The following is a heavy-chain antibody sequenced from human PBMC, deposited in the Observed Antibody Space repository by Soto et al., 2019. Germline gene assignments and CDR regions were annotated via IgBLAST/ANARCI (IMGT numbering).Heavy chain of an antibody. V-gene: IGHV1-69*13. CDR1: GGTFSSYA. Sequence: SVKVSCKASGGTFSSYAISWVRQAPGQGLEWMGGIIPIFGTANYAQKFQGRVTITADESTSTAYMELSSLRSEDTAVYYCALNDIAAAGTYYYCGMDGWGQGTTVTVAS. D-gene: IGHD6-13*01. J-gene: IGHJ6*02. CDR3: ALNDIAAAGTYYYCGMDG. CDR2: IIPIFGTA.